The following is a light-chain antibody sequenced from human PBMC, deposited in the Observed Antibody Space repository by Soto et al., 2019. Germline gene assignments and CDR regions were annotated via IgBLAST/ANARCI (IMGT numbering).Light chain of an antibody. CDR3: QQYGSSPRT. V-gene: IGKV3-20*01. Sequence: EIVLTQSPGTLSVSPGERVTLSCRASQSVSSSYLAWSQQRPGQAPRLLIFATSHRATGIPDRFSGSGSGTDFTLTISRLEPEDSAVYYCQQYGSSPRTFGQGTKVDIK. CDR1: QSVSSSY. CDR2: ATS. J-gene: IGKJ1*01.